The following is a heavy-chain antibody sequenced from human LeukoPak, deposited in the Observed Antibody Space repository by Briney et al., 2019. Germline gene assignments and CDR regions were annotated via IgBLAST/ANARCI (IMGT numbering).Heavy chain of an antibody. J-gene: IGHJ4*02. V-gene: IGHV1-46*01. Sequence: ASVKVSCKASGYTFTSYYMHWVRQAPGQGLEWMGIINPSGGSTSYAQKFQGRVTMTRDTSTSTAYMELSRLRSDDTAVYYCARVREASMVVIATSFDYWGQGTLVTVSS. CDR2: INPSGGST. D-gene: IGHD2-21*01. CDR3: ARVREASMVVIATSFDY. CDR1: GYTFTSYY.